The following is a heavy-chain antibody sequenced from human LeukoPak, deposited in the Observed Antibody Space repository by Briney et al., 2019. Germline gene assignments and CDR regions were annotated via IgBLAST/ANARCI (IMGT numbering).Heavy chain of an antibody. Sequence: GGSLRLSCAASGFTVSSNYMSWVRQAPGKGLEWVSLVSSSGDKTYYPESVKGRFTISRDNSKNTLYLQMNSLRAEDTAVYYCANYGRHFASWGQGTLVTVSP. D-gene: IGHD4-17*01. J-gene: IGHJ4*02. V-gene: IGHV3-53*01. CDR1: GFTVSSNY. CDR2: VSSSGDKT. CDR3: ANYGRHFAS.